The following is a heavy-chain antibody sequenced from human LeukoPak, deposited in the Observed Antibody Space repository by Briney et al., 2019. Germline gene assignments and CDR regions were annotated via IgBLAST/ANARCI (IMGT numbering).Heavy chain of an antibody. CDR1: GGTFSSYA. CDR2: IIPIFGTA. Sequence: GASVKVSCKASGGTFSSYAISWVRQAPGQGLEWMGGIIPIFGTANYAQKFQGRVTITTDESTSTAYMELSSLRSEDTAVYYCARDRRPCGDVIFFDYWGQGTLVTVSS. CDR3: ARDRRPCGDVIFFDY. V-gene: IGHV1-69*05. D-gene: IGHD4-17*01. J-gene: IGHJ4*02.